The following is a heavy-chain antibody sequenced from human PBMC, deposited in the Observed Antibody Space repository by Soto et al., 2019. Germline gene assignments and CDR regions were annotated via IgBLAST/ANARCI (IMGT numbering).Heavy chain of an antibody. Sequence: ASVKVSCKASGYTFTSYAMHWVRQAPGQRLEWMGWISAYNGNTDYAQKLQGRVTMTTDTSTSTAYMELRSLRSDDTAVYYCASGRLVPSCAEYFQHWGQGTLVTVSS. CDR3: ASGRLVPSCAEYFQH. CDR1: GYTFTSYA. V-gene: IGHV1-18*01. J-gene: IGHJ1*01. D-gene: IGHD3-10*01. CDR2: ISAYNGNT.